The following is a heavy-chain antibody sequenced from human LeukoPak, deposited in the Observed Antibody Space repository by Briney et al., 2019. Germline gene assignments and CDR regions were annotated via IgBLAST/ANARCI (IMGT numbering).Heavy chain of an antibody. CDR1: GFSFRSYG. CDR2: ISGSGDST. J-gene: IGHJ6*03. Sequence: GGSLRLSCAASGFSFRSYGIGWVRQAPGKGLEWVSAISGSGDSTYYVDSVKGRFTISRDNAKNSLYLQMNSLRVEDTAIYYCARDPYNGAYSEGYYYYYMDVWGKGTTVTVSS. D-gene: IGHD1-1*01. CDR3: ARDPYNGAYSEGYYYYYMDV. V-gene: IGHV3-23*01.